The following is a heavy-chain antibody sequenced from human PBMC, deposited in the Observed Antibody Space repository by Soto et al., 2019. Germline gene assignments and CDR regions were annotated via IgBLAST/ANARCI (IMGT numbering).Heavy chain of an antibody. Sequence: SETLSLTCAVYGGSFSGYYRSWIRQPPGKGLEWIGEINHSGSTNYNPSLKSRVTISVDTSKNQFSLKLSSVTAADTAVYYCARPRDSSAPRMAFDPWGQGTLVTVSS. CDR3: ARPRDSSAPRMAFDP. V-gene: IGHV4-34*01. CDR2: INHSGST. D-gene: IGHD3-22*01. J-gene: IGHJ5*02. CDR1: GGSFSGYY.